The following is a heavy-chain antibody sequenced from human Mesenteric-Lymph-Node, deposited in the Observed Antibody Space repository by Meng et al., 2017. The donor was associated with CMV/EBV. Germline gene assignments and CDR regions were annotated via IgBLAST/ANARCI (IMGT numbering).Heavy chain of an antibody. CDR1: GYTFTSYD. D-gene: IGHD2-2*01. CDR3: ARGLRYCSSISCYYNWFDP. CDR2: MNPNSGNT. V-gene: IGHV1-8*01. Sequence: ASVKVSCKASGYTFTSYDINWVRQATGQGLEWMGWMNPNSGNTGYAQKFQGRVTMTRNTSISTAYMELSSLRSEDTAVYYCARGLRYCSSISCYYNWFDPWGQGTLVTVSS. J-gene: IGHJ5*02.